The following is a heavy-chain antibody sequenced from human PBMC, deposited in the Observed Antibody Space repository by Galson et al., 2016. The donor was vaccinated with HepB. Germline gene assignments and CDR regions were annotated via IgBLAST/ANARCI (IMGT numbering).Heavy chain of an antibody. V-gene: IGHV5-51*01. CDR3: AKGDSFQI. Sequence: QSGAEVKKPGESLKISCQGSGYSFTGSWIGWVRQLPGKGLEWMGIVYPGDSTTFYSPSFQGQVTISADKSINTAFLQWSSLTAPDTAMYYCAKGDSFQIWGQGTMVIVSS. CDR2: VYPGDSTT. CDR1: GYSFTGSW. J-gene: IGHJ3*02.